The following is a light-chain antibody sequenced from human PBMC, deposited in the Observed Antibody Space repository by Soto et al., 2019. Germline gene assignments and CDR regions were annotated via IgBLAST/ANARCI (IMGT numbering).Light chain of an antibody. J-gene: IGLJ2*01. CDR3: CSYAGRATYV. V-gene: IGLV2-23*02. CDR2: EVF. CDR1: SSDVGSYNL. Sequence: QSALTQPASVSGSPGQSITISCTGTSSDVGSYNLVSWYQQYPGKAPKLIIYEVFKRPSGVSHLFSGSKSGNTASLTISGLQAEDEANYYCCSYAGRATYVFGGGTKLTVL.